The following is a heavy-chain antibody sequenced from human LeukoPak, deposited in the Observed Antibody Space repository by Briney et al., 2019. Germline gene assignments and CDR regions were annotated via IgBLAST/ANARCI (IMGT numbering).Heavy chain of an antibody. Sequence: GGSLRLSCTTSGFFFSTYWMNWVRQAPGKGLEWVSYISSSGRTKYYADSVRGRFTISRDNSKSTLSLQMNSLRAEDTAIYYCATYRQVLLPFESWGQGTLVTVSS. J-gene: IGHJ4*02. CDR3: ATYRQVLLPFES. CDR2: ISSSGRTK. CDR1: GFFFSTYW. D-gene: IGHD2-8*02. V-gene: IGHV3-48*01.